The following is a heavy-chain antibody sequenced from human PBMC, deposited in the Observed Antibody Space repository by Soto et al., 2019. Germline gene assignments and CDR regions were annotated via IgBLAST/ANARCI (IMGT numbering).Heavy chain of an antibody. V-gene: IGHV5-51*01. CDR3: ARETSLGYCSGGSCSHFDY. J-gene: IGHJ4*02. Sequence: GESLTIHCTSSGCSFARYWIGWVRQMPGKGLEWMGIIYPGDSDTRYSPSFQGQVTISADKSISTAYLQWSSLKASDTAMYYCARETSLGYCSGGSCSHFDYWGQGTLVTVSS. CDR1: GCSFARYW. D-gene: IGHD2-15*01. CDR2: IYPGDSDT.